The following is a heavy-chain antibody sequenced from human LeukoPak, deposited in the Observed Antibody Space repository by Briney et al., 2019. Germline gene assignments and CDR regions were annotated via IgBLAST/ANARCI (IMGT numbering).Heavy chain of an antibody. J-gene: IGHJ4*02. D-gene: IGHD4-17*01. Sequence: GGSLRLSCAASGFTFSSYAMNWVRQAPGKGLEGVSGISGGGGSTYYADSVKGRFTISRDNSKNTLYLQMNSLRAEDTAVYYCAKGSSVTTTGGPSHYWGQGTLVTVSS. CDR1: GFTFSSYA. CDR3: AKGSSVTTTGGPSHY. V-gene: IGHV3-23*01. CDR2: ISGGGGST.